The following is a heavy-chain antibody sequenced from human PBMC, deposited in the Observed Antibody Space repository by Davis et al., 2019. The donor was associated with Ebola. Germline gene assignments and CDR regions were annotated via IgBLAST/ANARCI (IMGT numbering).Heavy chain of an antibody. V-gene: IGHV4-34*01. CDR2: INHSGST. CDR1: GGSFSGYY. J-gene: IGHJ4*02. Sequence: SGTLSLTCAVYGGSFSGYYWSWIRQPPGKGLEWIGEINHSGSTNYNPSLRGRVTISIDTSKNQFSLEVRSVTAADTAFYYCVRGSDAYKTGYWGQGTLVTVSS. CDR3: VRGSDAYKTGY. D-gene: IGHD5-24*01.